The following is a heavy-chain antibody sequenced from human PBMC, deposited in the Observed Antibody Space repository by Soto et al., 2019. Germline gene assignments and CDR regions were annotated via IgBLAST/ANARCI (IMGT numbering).Heavy chain of an antibody. D-gene: IGHD3-9*01. CDR2: VYYSGST. Sequence: QLQLQESGPGLVKPSETLSLTCTVSGGSVSSSSYYWGWVRQPPGKGLEWIGSVYYSGSTYYNPSLQSRFTISVDKSKNQFSLKLMSLSAADTAVYNCGRLEGLATISYYFDYWGQGALVTVSS. CDR3: GRLEGLATISYYFDY. V-gene: IGHV4-39*01. CDR1: GGSVSSSSYY. J-gene: IGHJ4*02.